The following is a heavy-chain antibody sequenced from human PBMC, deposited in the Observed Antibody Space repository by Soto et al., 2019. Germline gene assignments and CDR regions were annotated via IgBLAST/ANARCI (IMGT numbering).Heavy chain of an antibody. J-gene: IGHJ4*02. CDR3: AKDRFPGRGLLLVDY. CDR1: GFTFSSYG. Sequence: GGSLRLSCAASGFTFSSYGMHWVRQAPGKGLEWVAVISYDGSNKYYADSVKGRFTISRDNSKNTLYLQMNSLRAEDTAVYYCAKDRFPGRGLLLVDYWGQGTMVTVSS. D-gene: IGHD3-22*01. V-gene: IGHV3-30*18. CDR2: ISYDGSNK.